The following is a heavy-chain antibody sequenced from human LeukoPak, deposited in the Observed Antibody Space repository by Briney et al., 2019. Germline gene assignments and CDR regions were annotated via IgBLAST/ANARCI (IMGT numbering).Heavy chain of an antibody. V-gene: IGHV1-69*05. Sequence: SVKVSCKASGGTFSSYAISWVRQAPGQGLEWMGGFIPIFGTANYAQKFQGRVTITTDESTSTAYMELSSLRSEDTAVYYCARDFSAGTTDRDYYYYYYMDVWGKGTTVTVSS. CDR3: ARDFSAGTTDRDYYYYYYMDV. CDR2: FIPIFGTA. CDR1: GGTFSSYA. D-gene: IGHD1-7*01. J-gene: IGHJ6*03.